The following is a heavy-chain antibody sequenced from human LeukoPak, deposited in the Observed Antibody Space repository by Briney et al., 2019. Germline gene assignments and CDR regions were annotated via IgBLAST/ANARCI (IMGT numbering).Heavy chain of an antibody. Sequence: PGGSLRLSCVASGFTFSSYWMTWVRQAPGKGLEWVANINKDGSANEDSVKGRFTISRDNAKNSLYLQMNSLRAEDTAVYYCARDPPAARAVAGHFYWGQGTLVTVSS. D-gene: IGHD6-19*01. V-gene: IGHV3-7*01. J-gene: IGHJ4*02. CDR1: GFTFSSYW. CDR3: ARDPPAARAVAGHFY. CDR2: INKDGSA.